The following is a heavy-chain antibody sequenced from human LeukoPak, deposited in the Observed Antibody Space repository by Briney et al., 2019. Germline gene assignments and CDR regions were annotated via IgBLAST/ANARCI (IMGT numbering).Heavy chain of an antibody. CDR2: INPNSGGT. CDR3: AREGRGWAFDI. Sequence: ASVKVSCKASGYTFTGYYIHWVRPARGQGLEGMGWINPNSGGTNYAQKFQGRATMTRDTSISTAYMELSRLRSDDTAVYYCAREGRGWAFDIWGQGTMVTVSS. V-gene: IGHV1-2*02. D-gene: IGHD2-15*01. J-gene: IGHJ3*02. CDR1: GYTFTGYY.